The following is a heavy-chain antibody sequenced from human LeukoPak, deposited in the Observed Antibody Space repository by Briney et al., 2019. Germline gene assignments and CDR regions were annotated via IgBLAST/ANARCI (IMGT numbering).Heavy chain of an antibody. CDR1: GGSISSYY. Sequence: PSETLSLTCTVSGGSISSYYWSWIRQPPGKGLEWFGYIYYSGSTNYNPSLKSRVTISVDTSKNQFSLKLSSVTAAVTAVYYCASSYYYDSSGYYYYYYYYGMDVWGQGTTVTVSS. CDR2: IYYSGST. J-gene: IGHJ6*02. V-gene: IGHV4-59*08. CDR3: ASSYYYDSSGYYYYYYYYGMDV. D-gene: IGHD3-22*01.